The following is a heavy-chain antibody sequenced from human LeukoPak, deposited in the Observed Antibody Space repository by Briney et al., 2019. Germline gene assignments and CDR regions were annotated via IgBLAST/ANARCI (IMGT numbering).Heavy chain of an antibody. Sequence: PGGSLRLSCAASGFSISSSAMNWVRQAPGKGLEWVPSINNVASHIYYAGSVRGRFTISRDNAKNSVYLRMNSLRAEDTAVYYCTRDATYYLRYGYFDYWGQGTLVTVSS. CDR3: TRDATYYLRYGYFDY. CDR1: GFSISSSA. V-gene: IGHV3-21*01. CDR2: INNVASHI. J-gene: IGHJ4*02. D-gene: IGHD2/OR15-2a*01.